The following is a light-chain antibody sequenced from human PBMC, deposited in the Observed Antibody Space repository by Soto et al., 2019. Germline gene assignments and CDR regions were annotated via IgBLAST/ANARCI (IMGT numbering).Light chain of an antibody. CDR3: SSYTSSSTLYV. CDR2: DVS. CDR1: SSDVGGYNY. Sequence: QSALTQPASVSGSPGQSITISCTGTSSDVGGYNYGSWYQQHPGKAPKLMIYDVSNRPSGVSNRFSGSKSGNTASLTISRLQAEDEADYYCSSYTSSSTLYVFGTGTKLTVL. V-gene: IGLV2-14*01. J-gene: IGLJ1*01.